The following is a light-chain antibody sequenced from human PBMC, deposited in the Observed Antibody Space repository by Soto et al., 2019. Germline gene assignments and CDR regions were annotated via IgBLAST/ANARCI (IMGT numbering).Light chain of an antibody. J-gene: IGKJ1*01. CDR3: QQYDVNSS. CDR1: ESIGRW. CDR2: KTS. V-gene: IGKV1-5*03. Sequence: IQMTQSPSTLSASMGGTVTITCRASESIGRWLAWYQQKAGKVPRLLIYKTSNLESGVPPRFSGSGSGTEFTLTISNLQPDDVATYYCQQYDVNSSFGQGTKVELK.